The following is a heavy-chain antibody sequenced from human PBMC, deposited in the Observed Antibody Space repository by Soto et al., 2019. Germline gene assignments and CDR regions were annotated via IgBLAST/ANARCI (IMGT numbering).Heavy chain of an antibody. CDR3: ARDLGDYYDSSGSNGGTFDP. CDR1: GFTFSSYS. D-gene: IGHD3-22*01. CDR2: ISSSSSTI. J-gene: IGHJ5*02. V-gene: IGHV3-48*02. Sequence: VGSLRLSCAASGFTFSSYSMNWVRQAPGKGLEWVSYISSSSSTIYYADSVKGRFTISRDNAKNSLYLQMNSLRDEDTAVYYCARDLGDYYDSSGSNGGTFDPWGQGTLVTVSS.